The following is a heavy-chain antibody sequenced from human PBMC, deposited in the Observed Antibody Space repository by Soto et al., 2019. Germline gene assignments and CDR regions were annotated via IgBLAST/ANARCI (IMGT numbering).Heavy chain of an antibody. D-gene: IGHD2-15*01. Sequence: QPGGSLRLSCAASGFTFSSYAMSWVRQAPGKGLEWVSAISGSGGSTYYADSVKGRFTISRDNSKNTLYLQMNSLRAEDTAVYYCAKGDNVYCSGGSCYVGYFDYWGQGT. CDR2: ISGSGGST. J-gene: IGHJ4*02. V-gene: IGHV3-23*01. CDR1: GFTFSSYA. CDR3: AKGDNVYCSGGSCYVGYFDY.